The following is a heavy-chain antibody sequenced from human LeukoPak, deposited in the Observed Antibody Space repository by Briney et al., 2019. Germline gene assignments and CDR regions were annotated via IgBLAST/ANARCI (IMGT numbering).Heavy chain of an antibody. J-gene: IGHJ4*02. CDR2: IIPLFNTA. D-gene: IGHD3-22*01. V-gene: IGHV1-69*01. Sequence: ASVKVSCKASGGTFNSYAINWVRQAPGQGLEWMGGIIPLFNTANYAQKFQGRVTITADESTTTAYMELSSLRSEDTAVYYCARGQKIVVSITGRSYYFDYWGQGTLVTVSS. CDR3: ARGQKIVVSITGRSYYFDY. CDR1: GGTFNSYA.